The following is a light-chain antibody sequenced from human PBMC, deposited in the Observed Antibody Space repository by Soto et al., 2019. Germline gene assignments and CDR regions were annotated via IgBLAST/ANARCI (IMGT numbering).Light chain of an antibody. V-gene: IGKV1-39*01. CDR1: QSISSH. J-gene: IGKJ2*01. CDR2: AAS. CDR3: QQSYSTPYT. Sequence: DIQMTQSPSSPSASVGDRVTITCRASQSISSHFNWYQQKPGKAPKLLIYAASSLQSGVPSRFSGSGSGTDFTLTISSLQPEDFATYYCQQSYSTPYTFGQGTKLEIK.